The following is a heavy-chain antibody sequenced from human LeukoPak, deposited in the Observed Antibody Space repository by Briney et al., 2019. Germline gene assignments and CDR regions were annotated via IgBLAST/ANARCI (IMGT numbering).Heavy chain of an antibody. CDR2: IYYSGST. Sequence: SETLSLTCTVSGGSISSYYWSWIRQPPGKGLEWIGYIYYSGSTNYNPSLKSRVTISVDTSKNQFSLKLRSVTAADTAVYYCARAKRNYGWFDPWGQGTLVTVSS. CDR3: ARAKRNYGWFDP. D-gene: IGHD1-7*01. V-gene: IGHV4-59*01. CDR1: GGSISSYY. J-gene: IGHJ5*02.